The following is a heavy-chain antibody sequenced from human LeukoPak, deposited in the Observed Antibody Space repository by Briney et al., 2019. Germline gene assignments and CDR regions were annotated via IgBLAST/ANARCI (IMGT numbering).Heavy chain of an antibody. D-gene: IGHD2-2*01. CDR2: INSEGSGT. CDR1: GFTFSSYW. V-gene: IGHV3-74*01. Sequence: PGGSLRLSCAASGFTFSSYWMHWVRQAPGKGLVWVSRINSEGSGTIYADSVKGRFTISRDNAKNTLYLQMKRLRAEDTAVYYCARVVVVVVPAAGGSFNWFDPWGQGTLVTVSS. J-gene: IGHJ5*02. CDR3: ARVVVVVVPAAGGSFNWFDP.